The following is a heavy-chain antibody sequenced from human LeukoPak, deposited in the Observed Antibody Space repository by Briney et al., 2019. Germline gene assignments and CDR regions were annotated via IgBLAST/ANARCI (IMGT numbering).Heavy chain of an antibody. CDR2: ISSSSSYI. CDR3: ARLDGYSSGWYGGHLDY. J-gene: IGHJ4*02. Sequence: GRSLRLSCAASGFTFSSYSMNWVRQAQGKGLEWVSSISSSSSYIYYADSVKGRFTISRDNAKNSLYLQMNSLRAEDTAVYYCARLDGYSSGWYGGHLDYWGQGTLVSVSS. V-gene: IGHV3-21*01. CDR1: GFTFSSYS. D-gene: IGHD6-19*01.